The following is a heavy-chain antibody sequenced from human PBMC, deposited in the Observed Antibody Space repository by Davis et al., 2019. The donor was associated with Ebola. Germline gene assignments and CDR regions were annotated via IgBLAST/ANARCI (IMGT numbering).Heavy chain of an antibody. CDR2: ISSSSSYI. D-gene: IGHD4-17*01. CDR3: AREYGDYVGYYYYGMDV. V-gene: IGHV3-21*01. Sequence: GESLKISCAASGFTVSSNYMSWVRQAPGKGLEWVSSISSSSSYIYYADSVKGRFTISRDNAKNSLYLQMNSLRAEDTAVYYCAREYGDYVGYYYYGMDVWGQGTTVTVSS. CDR1: GFTVSSNY. J-gene: IGHJ6*02.